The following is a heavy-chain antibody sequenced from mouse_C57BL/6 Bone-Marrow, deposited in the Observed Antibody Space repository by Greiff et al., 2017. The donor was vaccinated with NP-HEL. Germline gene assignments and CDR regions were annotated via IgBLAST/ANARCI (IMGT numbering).Heavy chain of an antibody. J-gene: IGHJ4*01. CDR3: THDGYDYYAMDY. D-gene: IGHD2-3*01. Sequence: VQLQQSGAELVRPGASVKLSCTASGFNIKDDYMHWVKQRPEQGLEWIGWIDPENGDTEYASKFQGKATITADTSSNTAYLQLSSLTSEDTAVYYCTHDGYDYYAMDYWGQGTSATVTA. CDR2: IDPENGDT. V-gene: IGHV14-4*01. CDR1: GFNIKDDY.